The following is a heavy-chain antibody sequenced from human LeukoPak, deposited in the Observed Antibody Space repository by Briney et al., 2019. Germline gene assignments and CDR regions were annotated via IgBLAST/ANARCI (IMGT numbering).Heavy chain of an antibody. J-gene: IGHJ5*02. CDR3: ARDRTSGYNWFDP. V-gene: IGHV1-2*02. D-gene: IGHD3-22*01. CDR2: INPNSGDT. CDR1: GYTFTGYY. Sequence: ASVKVSCKASGYTFTGYYMHWVRQAPGQGLEWMGWINPNSGDTNYAQKFQGRVTMTRDTSISTAYMELSRLTSVDTAMYYCARDRTSGYNWFDPWGQGTLVTVSS.